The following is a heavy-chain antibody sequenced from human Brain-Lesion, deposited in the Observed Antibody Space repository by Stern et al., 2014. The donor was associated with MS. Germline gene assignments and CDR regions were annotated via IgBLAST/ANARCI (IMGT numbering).Heavy chain of an antibody. CDR3: ARGRVVPGFQYYATDV. CDR1: GGSISSGGYY. J-gene: IGHJ6*02. CDR2: IFNSGSP. Sequence: QVQLQESGPGLVKPSQTLSLSCTVSGGSISSGGYYWSWIRQPAGKGLEWIGRIFNSGSPSYNPSPKSRGPKSIDPSQNQFSLRLNPMTAADTAVYYCARGRVVPGFQYYATDVWGQGTTVIVSS. D-gene: IGHD2-2*01. V-gene: IGHV4-61*02.